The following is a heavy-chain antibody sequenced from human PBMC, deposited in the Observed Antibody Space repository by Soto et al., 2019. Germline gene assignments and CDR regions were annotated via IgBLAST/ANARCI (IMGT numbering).Heavy chain of an antibody. D-gene: IGHD6-19*01. V-gene: IGHV3-74*01. CDR1: GFTFSSYW. CDR3: ATYKSIAVAGTGWFDP. CDR2: INSDGSST. J-gene: IGHJ5*02. Sequence: EVQLVESGGGLVQPGGSLRLSCAASGFTFSSYWMHWVRQAPGKGLVWVSRINSDGSSTSYADSVKGRFTISRDNAKNPLYLQMNSLRAEDTAVYYCATYKSIAVAGTGWFDPWGQGTLVTVSS.